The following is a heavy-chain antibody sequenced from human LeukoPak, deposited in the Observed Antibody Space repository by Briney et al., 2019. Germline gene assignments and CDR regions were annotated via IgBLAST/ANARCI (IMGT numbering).Heavy chain of an antibody. CDR3: AKGILTATGMDV. Sequence: GGSLRLSCAASGFTFSSYGMHWVRQAPGKGLEWVAFIRYDGSNKYYADSVEGRFTISRDNSKNTLYLQMNSLRAEDTAVYYCAKGILTATGMDVWGKGTTVTVSS. CDR2: IRYDGSNK. CDR1: GFTFSSYG. J-gene: IGHJ6*03. V-gene: IGHV3-30*02. D-gene: IGHD1-14*01.